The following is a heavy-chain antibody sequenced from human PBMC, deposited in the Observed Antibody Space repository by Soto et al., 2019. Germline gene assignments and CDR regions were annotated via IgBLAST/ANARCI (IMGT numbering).Heavy chain of an antibody. V-gene: IGHV3-23*01. D-gene: IGHD5-12*01. CDR1: GFTFSSYA. CDR3: AKNIVATIGSSWFDP. J-gene: IGHJ5*02. CDR2: ISGSGGST. Sequence: PGGSLRLSCVASGFTFSSYAMSWVRQAPGKGLEWVSAISGSGGSTYYADSVKGRFTISRDNSKNTLYLQMNSLRAEDTAVYYCAKNIVATIGSSWFDPWGQGTLVTVSA.